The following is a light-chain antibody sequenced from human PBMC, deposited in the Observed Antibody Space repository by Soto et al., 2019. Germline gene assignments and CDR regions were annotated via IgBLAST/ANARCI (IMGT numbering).Light chain of an antibody. Sequence: EDVLTQSPATLSLSPGERATLSCRASQSVDIYLAWYQQKPGQAPRLLIYDASNRATGIPARFSGSGSGTDFTLTISSLEPEDFAVYYCQQRKNWPPLTFGGGTRVEIK. CDR1: QSVDIY. V-gene: IGKV3-11*01. J-gene: IGKJ4*01. CDR2: DAS. CDR3: QQRKNWPPLT.